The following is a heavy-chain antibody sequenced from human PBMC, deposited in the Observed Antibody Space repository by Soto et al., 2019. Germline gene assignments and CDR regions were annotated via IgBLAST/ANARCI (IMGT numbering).Heavy chain of an antibody. CDR2: IDYSGTA. Sequence: SETLSLTCTVSSGSISVTNVFWGWVRQPPGKGLEWIGNIDYSGTAYFSPSLATRVTFHVDTSKNQFSLTLYSVTAADTAVYYCARITGRHLDYSGQGILVTVYS. J-gene: IGHJ4*02. CDR3: ARITGRHLDY. CDR1: SGSISVTNVF. D-gene: IGHD1-20*01. V-gene: IGHV4-39*01.